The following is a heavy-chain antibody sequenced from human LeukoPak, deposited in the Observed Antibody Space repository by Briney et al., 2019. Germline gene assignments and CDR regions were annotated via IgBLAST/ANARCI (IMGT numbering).Heavy chain of an antibody. Sequence: SETLSLTCTASGGSISSYYWSWIRQPPGKGLEWIGYIYYSGSTNYNPSLKSRVTISVDTSKNQFSLKLSSVTAADTAVYYCARVFSLGYYDSSGYPWGQGTLVTVSS. CDR3: ARVFSLGYYDSSGYP. J-gene: IGHJ5*02. CDR2: IYYSGST. CDR1: GGSISSYY. V-gene: IGHV4-59*01. D-gene: IGHD3-22*01.